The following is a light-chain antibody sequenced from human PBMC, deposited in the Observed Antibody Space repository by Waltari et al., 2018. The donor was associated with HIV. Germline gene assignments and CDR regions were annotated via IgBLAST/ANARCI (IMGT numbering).Light chain of an antibody. CDR3: QQYNSDST. V-gene: IGKV1-5*03. CDR2: KAS. J-gene: IGKJ1*01. Sequence: DIQMTQSPSTLSASVGDRVTITCRASQSINSWLAWYQQKPGKAPKLLIYKASSLESGVPSRVSGSGSGTEFALTSSSLQPDDFATYYCQQYNSDSTFGQGTKVEIK. CDR1: QSINSW.